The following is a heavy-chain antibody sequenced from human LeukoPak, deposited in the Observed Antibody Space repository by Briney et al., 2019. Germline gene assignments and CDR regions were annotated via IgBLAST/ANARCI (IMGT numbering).Heavy chain of an antibody. CDR3: AGHSGGDYVEVSWFDP. CDR1: GGSISSSSYY. V-gene: IGHV4-39*01. D-gene: IGHD4-17*01. Sequence: SETLSLTCTVSGGSISSSSYYWGWIRQPPGKGLEWIGSIYYSGSTYYNPSLKSRVTISVDTSKNQFSLKLSSVTAADTAVYYCAGHSGGDYVEVSWFDPWGQGTLVTVSS. CDR2: IYYSGST. J-gene: IGHJ5*02.